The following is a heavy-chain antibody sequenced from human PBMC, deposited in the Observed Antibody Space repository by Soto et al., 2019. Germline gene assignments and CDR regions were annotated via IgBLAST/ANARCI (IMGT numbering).Heavy chain of an antibody. J-gene: IGHJ4*02. Sequence: QVQLVQSGAEVKKPGASVKVSCKASGYTFTSYGITWVRQAPGQGLEWMGWFNTYNGNTNYAQKLQGRVTMTTDTSTSTAYMDLRGLSSDDTAVYYYARERGEYAYGAYWGQGTLVTVSS. D-gene: IGHD3-10*01. CDR1: GYTFTSYG. CDR3: ARERGEYAYGAY. V-gene: IGHV1-18*01. CDR2: FNTYNGNT.